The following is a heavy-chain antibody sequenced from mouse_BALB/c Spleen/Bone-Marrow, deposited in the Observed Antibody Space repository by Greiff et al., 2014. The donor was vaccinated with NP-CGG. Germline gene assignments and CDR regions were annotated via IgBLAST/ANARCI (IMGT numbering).Heavy chain of an antibody. Sequence: VRLMESGPGLVAPSQSLSITCTVSGFSLTDYGVSWIRQPPGKGLEWLGVIWGGGSTHYNSALKSRLSISKDNSKSQVFLKTNSLQTDDTAMFHYAKHKDTSSFEGVYAMDCWGQGTSVTVSS. CDR3: AKHKDTSSFEGVYAMDC. V-gene: IGHV2-6-5*01. J-gene: IGHJ4*01. CDR2: IWGGGST. D-gene: IGHD3-3*01. CDR1: GFSLTDYG.